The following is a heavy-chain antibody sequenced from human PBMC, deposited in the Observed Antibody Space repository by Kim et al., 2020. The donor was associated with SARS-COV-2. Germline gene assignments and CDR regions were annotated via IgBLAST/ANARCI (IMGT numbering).Heavy chain of an antibody. Sequence: GGSLRLSCAASGFTFSSYGMHWVRQAPGKGLEWVAVISYDGSTKYYADSVKGRFTISRDNSKNTLYLQMNSLRAEDTAVYYCAKDGWYSSSLRGYFDYWG. CDR2: ISYDGSTK. D-gene: IGHD6-13*01. J-gene: IGHJ4*03. CDR3: AKDGWYSSSLRGYFDY. CDR1: GFTFSSYG. V-gene: IGHV3-30*18.